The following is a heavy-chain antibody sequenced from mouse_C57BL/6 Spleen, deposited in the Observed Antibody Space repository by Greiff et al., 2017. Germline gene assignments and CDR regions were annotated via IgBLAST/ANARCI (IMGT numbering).Heavy chain of an antibody. CDR2: ISSGSSTT. CDR1: GFTFSDYG. Sequence: EVKLVESGGGLVKPGGSLKLSCAASGFTFSDYGMHWVRQAPEKGLEWVAYISSGSSTTYYADTVKGRFTISRDNAKNPPFLQLTSLRSGDTAMYYCARERRYAMDYWGQGTSVTVSS. V-gene: IGHV5-17*01. CDR3: ARERRYAMDY. J-gene: IGHJ4*01.